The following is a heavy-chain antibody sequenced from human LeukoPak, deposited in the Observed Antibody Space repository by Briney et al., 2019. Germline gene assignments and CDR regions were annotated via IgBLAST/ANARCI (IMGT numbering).Heavy chain of an antibody. CDR3: ARDLGEGQWLVLGY. CDR1: GDSISSSSSY. V-gene: IGHV4-39*07. Sequence: PSETLSLTCSVSGDSISSSSSYWGWIRQPPGKGLEWIGSIYHGGSTYYNPSLKSRVTISVDTSKNQFSLKLSSVTAADTAVYYCARDLGEGQWLVLGYWGQGTLVTVSS. J-gene: IGHJ4*02. D-gene: IGHD6-19*01. CDR2: IYHGGST.